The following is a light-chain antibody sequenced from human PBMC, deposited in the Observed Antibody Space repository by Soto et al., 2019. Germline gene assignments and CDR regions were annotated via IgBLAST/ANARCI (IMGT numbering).Light chain of an antibody. J-gene: IGKJ2*01. CDR1: QSVTNW. Sequence: DIQMTQSPSTLSASVGDRVTITCRASQSVTNWLAWYQQKPGKAPNLLIYDASRLQSRIPSRFSGSGSGTEFTLTSSSLQPDDFATYYCQQYTTNPYTFGQGTKLEIK. CDR2: DAS. CDR3: QQYTTNPYT. V-gene: IGKV1-5*01.